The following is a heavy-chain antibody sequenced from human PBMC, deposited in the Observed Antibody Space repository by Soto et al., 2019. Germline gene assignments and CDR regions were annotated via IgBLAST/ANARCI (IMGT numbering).Heavy chain of an antibody. CDR1: GFSLSTGRMG. Sequence: SGPTLVNPTETLTLTCTVSGFSLSTGRMGVSWIRQPPGKALEWLAHIFSDNERSYSTSMQGRLTISKDPSGSQVVLSMTNLDPVDTGTYYCVRMNADSYQFYYAMDVWGHGTTVTVSS. CDR2: IFSDNER. J-gene: IGHJ6*02. CDR3: VRMNADSYQFYYAMDV. V-gene: IGHV2-26*01. D-gene: IGHD4-17*01.